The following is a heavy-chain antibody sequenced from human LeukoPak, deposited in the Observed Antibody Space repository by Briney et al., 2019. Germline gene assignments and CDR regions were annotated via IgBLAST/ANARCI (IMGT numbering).Heavy chain of an antibody. V-gene: IGHV3-9*01. CDR1: GFTFDDYA. CDR2: ISWNSGSI. CDR3: AKATGYSYGYGPFDY. Sequence: GRSLRLSCAASGFTFDDYAMHWVRQAPGKGLEWVSGISWNSGSIGYADSVKGRFTISRDNAKNSLYLQMNSLRAEDTALYYCAKATGYSYGYGPFDYWGQGTLVTVSS. J-gene: IGHJ4*02. D-gene: IGHD5-18*01.